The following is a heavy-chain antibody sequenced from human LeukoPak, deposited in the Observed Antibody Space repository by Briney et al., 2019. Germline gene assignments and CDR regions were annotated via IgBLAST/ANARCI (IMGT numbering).Heavy chain of an antibody. J-gene: IGHJ4*02. D-gene: IGHD3-10*01. CDR2: ISGSGGST. V-gene: IGHV3-23*01. CDR3: AKDIGSGSYYLDY. CDR1: GFTFSSYA. Sequence: GSLRLSCAASGFTFSSYAMSWVRQAPGKGLEWVSAISGSGGSTYHADSVEGRFTISRDNSKNSLYLQMNSLRAEDMALYYCAKDIGSGSYYLDYWGQGTLVTVSS.